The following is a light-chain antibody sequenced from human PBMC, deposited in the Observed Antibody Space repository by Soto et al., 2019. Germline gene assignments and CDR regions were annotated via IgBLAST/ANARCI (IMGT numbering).Light chain of an antibody. V-gene: IGLV2-14*03. CDR2: DVN. CDR1: SSDIGAHND. CDR3: NSYTITSTLGI. Sequence: QSALTQPASVSGSPGQSITISCTGTSSDIGAHNDVSWYQQHPGKAPKLIIHDVNHRPSGISYRFSGSKSGNTASLTISGLQAEDEADYYCNSYTITSTLGIFGGGTKVTVL. J-gene: IGLJ2*01.